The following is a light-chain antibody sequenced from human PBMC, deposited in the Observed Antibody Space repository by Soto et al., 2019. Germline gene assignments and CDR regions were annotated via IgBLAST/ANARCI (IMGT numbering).Light chain of an antibody. CDR1: QSVSSNY. V-gene: IGKV3-20*01. CDR3: QQYGSSGRT. J-gene: IGKJ1*01. Sequence: EIVLTQPPGTLSLSPGERAPLSCRPSQSVSSNYLAWYQQKPGQAPRLLIYGASSRATGIPDRFSGSGSGTDFTLTISSLEPEDFAVYFCQQYGSSGRTFGQGTKV. CDR2: GAS.